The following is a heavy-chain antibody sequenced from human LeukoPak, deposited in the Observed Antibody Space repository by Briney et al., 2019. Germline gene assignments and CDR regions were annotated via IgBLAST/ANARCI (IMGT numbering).Heavy chain of an antibody. D-gene: IGHD2-2*01. CDR2: IYYSGCT. Sequence: SETLFLTCTVPGDSISSSNYYWGWIRQPPGKGLEWIGSIYYSGCTYYNPSLKSRVTISVDTSKNQFSLKLSSVTAADTAVYYCARHSSSTSPDRYWGQGTLVTVSS. CDR1: GDSISSSNYY. V-gene: IGHV4-39*01. J-gene: IGHJ4*02. CDR3: ARHSSSTSPDRY.